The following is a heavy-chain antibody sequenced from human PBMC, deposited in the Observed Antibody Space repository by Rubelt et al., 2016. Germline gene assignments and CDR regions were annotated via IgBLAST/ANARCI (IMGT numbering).Heavy chain of an antibody. CDR3: ATQQQLVRRYFDY. J-gene: IGHJ4*02. Sequence: GKGLEWVAVISYDGNIENYADSVKGRFTISRDNSKNTLYLQINSLRDEDTAVYYCATQQQLVRRYFDYWGQGTLVTVSS. D-gene: IGHD6-13*01. V-gene: IGHV3-30*04. CDR2: ISYDGNIE.